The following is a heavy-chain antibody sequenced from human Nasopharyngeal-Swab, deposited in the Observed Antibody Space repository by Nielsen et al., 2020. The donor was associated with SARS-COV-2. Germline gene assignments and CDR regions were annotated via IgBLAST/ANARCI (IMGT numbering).Heavy chain of an antibody. V-gene: IGHV3-23*01. J-gene: IGHJ6*03. CDR2: ISGSGGST. D-gene: IGHD6-19*01. CDR1: GFTFSSYA. CDR3: ARGTYGSGWVRPYYYMDV. Sequence: GESLKISCAASGFTFSSYAMSWVRQAPGKGLEWVSAISGSGGSTSYAQKFQGRVTMTRDTSTSTVYMELSSLRSEDTAVYYCARGTYGSGWVRPYYYMDVWGKGTTVTVSS.